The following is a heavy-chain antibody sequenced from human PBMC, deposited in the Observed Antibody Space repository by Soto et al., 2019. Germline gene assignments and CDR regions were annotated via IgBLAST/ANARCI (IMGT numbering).Heavy chain of an antibody. D-gene: IGHD6-19*01. V-gene: IGHV3-33*01. Sequence: GGSLRLSCAASGFTFSSYGMHWVRQAPGKGLEWVAVIWYDGSNKYYADSVKGRFTISRDNSKNTLYLQMNSLRAEDTAVYYCARETIAVAGTASYGMDVWGQGTTVTVSS. CDR2: IWYDGSNK. CDR1: GFTFSSYG. CDR3: ARETIAVAGTASYGMDV. J-gene: IGHJ6*02.